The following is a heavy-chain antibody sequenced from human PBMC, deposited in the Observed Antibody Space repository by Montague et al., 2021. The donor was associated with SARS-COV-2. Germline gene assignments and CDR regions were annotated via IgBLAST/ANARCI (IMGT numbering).Heavy chain of an antibody. D-gene: IGHD3-9*01. CDR3: ARAQLDFDWLSMPSSHWFDP. Sequence: TLSLTCTVSGGSISGGVYYWSWVRQHPGKGLECLGYIYFSGTTYYNPSLKSRLTISVDPSQNQFSLKLSSVTAADTAVYYCARAQLDFDWLSMPSSHWFDPWGQGTLVTVSS. CDR2: IYFSGTT. J-gene: IGHJ5*02. V-gene: IGHV4-31*03. CDR1: GGSISGGVYY.